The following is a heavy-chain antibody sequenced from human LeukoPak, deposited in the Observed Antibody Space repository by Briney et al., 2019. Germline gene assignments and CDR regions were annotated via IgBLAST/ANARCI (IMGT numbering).Heavy chain of an antibody. CDR3: ARQTPVGAFDP. CDR2: IYYSGST. Sequence: SETLSLTCTVSGGSISSYYWSWIRQPPGKGLEWIGYIYYSGSTNYNPSLKSRVTISVDTSKNQFSLKLSSVTAADTAVYYCARQTPVGAFDPWGQGTLVTVSS. D-gene: IGHD1-26*01. J-gene: IGHJ5*02. V-gene: IGHV4-59*01. CDR1: GGSISSYY.